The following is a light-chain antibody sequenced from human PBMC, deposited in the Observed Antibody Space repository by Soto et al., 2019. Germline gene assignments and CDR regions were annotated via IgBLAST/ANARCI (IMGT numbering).Light chain of an antibody. J-gene: IGKJ1*01. V-gene: IGKV3-20*01. CDR3: QQYDSSPRT. Sequence: EIVLTQSPGTLSLSPGERATLSCRASQSVSTRSLAWYQQKPGQAPRLLISGASSRAADIPDRFSGSGSGTDFTLTITRLEPEDFAVYYCQQYDSSPRTFGQGTTV. CDR2: GAS. CDR1: QSVSTRS.